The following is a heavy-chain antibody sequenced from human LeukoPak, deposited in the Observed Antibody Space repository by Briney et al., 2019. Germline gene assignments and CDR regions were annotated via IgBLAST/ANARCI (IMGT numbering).Heavy chain of an antibody. CDR2: IRYDGSNK. Sequence: GGSLRLSCAVSGFTFSNYDMHWVRQAPGKGLEWVAFIRYDGSNKYYADSVKGRFTISRDNAKNTVYLQMNSLRAEDTAVYYCVRDHLDWVTFPFDYWGQGTLVTVSS. D-gene: IGHD3-9*01. CDR1: GFTFSNYD. V-gene: IGHV3-30*02. CDR3: VRDHLDWVTFPFDY. J-gene: IGHJ4*02.